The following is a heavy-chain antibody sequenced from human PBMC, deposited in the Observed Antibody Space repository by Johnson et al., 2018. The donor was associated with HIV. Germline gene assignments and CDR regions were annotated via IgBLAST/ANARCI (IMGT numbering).Heavy chain of an antibody. J-gene: IGHJ3*02. V-gene: IGHV3-30*03. Sequence: QVQLVESGGGVVQPGRSLRLSCAASGFTFSTYGMHWVRQAPGKGLEWVAVMSSDGSITYFADSVKGRFTISRDNSKNTLYLQMNSLRAEDTAVYYCARPGGDYSAFDIWGQGTMVTVSS. CDR3: ARPGGDYSAFDI. CDR2: MSSDGSIT. CDR1: GFTFSTYG. D-gene: IGHD4-17*01.